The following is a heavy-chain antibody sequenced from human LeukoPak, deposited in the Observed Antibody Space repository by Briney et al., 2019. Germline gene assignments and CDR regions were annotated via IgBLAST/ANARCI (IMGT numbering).Heavy chain of an antibody. CDR1: GFTFSDAW. J-gene: IGHJ4*02. CDR3: TTDPPGDY. V-gene: IGHV3-15*01. CDR2: IKRDIDGGTT. Sequence: PGGSLRLSCAASGFTFSDAWMSWVRQAAGKRLEWVGRIKRDIDGGTTDYAAPVKGRFTISRDDSKNTLYLQMNSLRIEDTAMYYCTTDPPGDYWGQGNLVTVSS.